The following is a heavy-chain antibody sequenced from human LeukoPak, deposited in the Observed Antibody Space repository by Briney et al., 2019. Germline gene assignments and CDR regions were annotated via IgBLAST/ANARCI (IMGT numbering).Heavy chain of an antibody. D-gene: IGHD3-9*01. J-gene: IGHJ6*02. CDR1: GGSISSYY. CDR2: IYYSGST. V-gene: IGHV4-59*01. Sequence: SETLSLTCTVSGGSISSYYWSWIRQPPGKGLEWIGYIYYSGSTNYNPSLKSRVTISVDTSKNQFSLKLSSVTAADTAVYYCASGGSYYDILTGYHYYYYGMDVWGQGTTVTVSS. CDR3: ASGGSYYDILTGYHYYYYGMDV.